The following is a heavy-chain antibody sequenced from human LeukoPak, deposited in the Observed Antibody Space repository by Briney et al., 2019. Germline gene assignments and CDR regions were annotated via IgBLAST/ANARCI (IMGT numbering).Heavy chain of an antibody. CDR3: ARPILTGYSDLDY. J-gene: IGHJ4*02. D-gene: IGHD3-9*01. CDR2: ISYDGSNE. V-gene: IGHV3-30*04. CDR1: GFTFSSYA. Sequence: GGSLRLSCAASGFTFSSYAMHWVRQAPGKGLEWVAVISYDGSNEYYADSVKGRFTISRDNSKNTLYLQMNSLRAEDTAVYYCARPILTGYSDLDYWGQGTLVTVSS.